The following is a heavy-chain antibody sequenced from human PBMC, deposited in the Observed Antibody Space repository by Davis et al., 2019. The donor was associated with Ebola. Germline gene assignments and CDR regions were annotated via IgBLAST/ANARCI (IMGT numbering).Heavy chain of an antibody. J-gene: IGHJ4*02. CDR3: ARDPDAAAGTHFDY. CDR2: ISYDGSNK. CDR1: GFTFSSYA. D-gene: IGHD6-13*01. V-gene: IGHV3-30-3*01. Sequence: GESLKISCAASGFTFSSYAMHWVRQAPGKGLEWVAVISYDGSNKYYADSVKGRFTISRDNSKNTLYLQMNSLRAEDTAVYYCARDPDAAAGTHFDYWGQGTLVTVSS.